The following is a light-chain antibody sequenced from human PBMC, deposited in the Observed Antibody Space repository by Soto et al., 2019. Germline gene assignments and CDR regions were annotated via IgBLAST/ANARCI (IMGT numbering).Light chain of an antibody. Sequence: QSALTQPASVSGSPGQSITISCTGTSSDVGGYNYVSWYQQHPGKAPKLMIYDVSNRPSGVSNRFSGSKSGNTASLTFSGFQAEDEADYYCSSYTSSSTLYVFGTGTKVTVL. CDR1: SSDVGGYNY. CDR2: DVS. V-gene: IGLV2-14*01. CDR3: SSYTSSSTLYV. J-gene: IGLJ1*01.